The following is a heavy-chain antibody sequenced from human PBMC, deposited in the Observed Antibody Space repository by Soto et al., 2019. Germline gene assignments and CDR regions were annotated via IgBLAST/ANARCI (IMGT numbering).Heavy chain of an antibody. CDR2: ISYDGSNK. CDR3: ARLPQSTNPPRLYGMDV. CDR1: GFTFSSYA. Sequence: ESGGGVVQPGRSLRLSCAASGFTFSSYAMHWVRQAPGKGLEWVAVISYDGSNKYYADSVKGRFTISRDNSKNTLYLQMNSLRAEDTAVYYCARLPQSTNPPRLYGMDVWGQGTTVTVSS. V-gene: IGHV3-30-3*01. J-gene: IGHJ6*02.